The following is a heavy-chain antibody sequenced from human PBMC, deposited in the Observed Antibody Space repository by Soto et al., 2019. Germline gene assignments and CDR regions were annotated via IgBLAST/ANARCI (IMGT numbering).Heavy chain of an antibody. CDR1: EAPSAA. CDR2: INAGNGNT. D-gene: IGHD2-8*02. J-gene: IGHJ6*02. V-gene: IGHV1-3*01. Sequence: ASVKSPARLLEAPSAAMHWVRQAPGQRLEWMGWINAGNGNTKYSQKFQGRVTITRDTSASTAYMELSSLRSEDTAVYYCARDLVMDVWGQGTTVTVSS. CDR3: ARDLVMDV.